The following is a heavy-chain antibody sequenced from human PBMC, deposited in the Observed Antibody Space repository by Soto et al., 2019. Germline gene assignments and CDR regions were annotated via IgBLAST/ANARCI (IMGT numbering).Heavy chain of an antibody. CDR1: GYSFTSYW. Sequence: EVQLVQSGAEVKKPGESLKISCKGSGYSFTSYWIGWVRQMPGKGLEWMGIIYPGDSDTRYSPSFQGQVTISADKSISTAYLQWSSLKASDTAMYYCARHLRPLRFSDAFDIWGQGTMVTVSS. CDR3: ARHLRPLRFSDAFDI. V-gene: IGHV5-51*01. J-gene: IGHJ3*02. CDR2: IYPGDSDT. D-gene: IGHD4-17*01.